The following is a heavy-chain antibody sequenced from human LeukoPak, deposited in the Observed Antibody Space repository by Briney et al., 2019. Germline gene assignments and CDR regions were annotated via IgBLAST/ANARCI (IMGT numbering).Heavy chain of an antibody. D-gene: IGHD3-22*01. CDR3: ARDRRYYDSSGYYYYYYGMDV. CDR2: INPSGGST. Sequence: GASVKVSCKASGYTFTGYYMHWVRQAPGQGLEWMGIINPSGGSTSYAQKFQGRVTMTRDTSTSTVYMELSSLRSEDTAVYYCARDRRYYDSSGYYYYYYGMDVWGQGTTVTVSS. J-gene: IGHJ6*02. CDR1: GYTFTGYY. V-gene: IGHV1-46*01.